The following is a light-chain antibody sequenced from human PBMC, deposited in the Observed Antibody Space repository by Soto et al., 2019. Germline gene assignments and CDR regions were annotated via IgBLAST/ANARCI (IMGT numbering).Light chain of an antibody. CDR1: SSNIGSNY. Sequence: QSVLTQPPSASGTPGQRVTISCSGSSSNIGSNYVYWYQQLPGTVPQLLIYRNSERPSGVPDRFSGSKSGTSASLAISGLRSEDEADYYCAAWDDSLNGVVCGGGTKLTVL. CDR3: AAWDDSLNGVV. V-gene: IGLV1-47*01. J-gene: IGLJ2*01. CDR2: RNS.